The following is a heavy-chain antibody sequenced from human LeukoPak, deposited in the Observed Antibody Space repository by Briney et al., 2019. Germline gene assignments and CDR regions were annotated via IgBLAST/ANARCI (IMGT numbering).Heavy chain of an antibody. Sequence: PVKVSCKASGGTFGINAIRWVRQAPGQGLEWMGDISPFFPKSNYAQKVQGRVTFTADESTSTAYMEMSSLTSEDTAVYYCARDGVRNMGLRLDYWGQGTLVIVSS. CDR3: ARDGVRNMGLRLDY. D-gene: IGHD1-14*01. CDR1: GGTFGINA. CDR2: ISPFFPKS. V-gene: IGHV1-69*13. J-gene: IGHJ4*02.